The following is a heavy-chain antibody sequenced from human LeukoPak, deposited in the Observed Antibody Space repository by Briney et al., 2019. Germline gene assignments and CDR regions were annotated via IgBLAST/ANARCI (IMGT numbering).Heavy chain of an antibody. CDR3: ASSKGLEPSTNLSR. V-gene: IGHV4-39*01. CDR1: GGSISSISYY. J-gene: IGHJ4*02. D-gene: IGHD1-1*01. Sequence: SETLSLTCTVSGGSISSISYYWGWIRQPPGKGLNWIGCIYYSGSTYYNPSLKGRVTISLDTSKNQFSLKLSSVTAADTAVYYCASSKGLEPSTNLSRWGQGTLVTVSS. CDR2: IYYSGST.